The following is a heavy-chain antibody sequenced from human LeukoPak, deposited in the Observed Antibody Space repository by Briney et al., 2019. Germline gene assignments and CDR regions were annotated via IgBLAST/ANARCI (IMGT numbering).Heavy chain of an antibody. Sequence: ASVKVSCKVSGYTLTELSMHWVRQAPGKGLEWMGGFDPEDGETIYAQKFQGRVTMTEDTSTDTAYMELSSLRSEDTAVYYCARDVSVRVGAVTSKDNQRGPKLFDIWGQGTMVTVSS. CDR1: GYTLTELS. D-gene: IGHD1-26*01. J-gene: IGHJ3*02. CDR3: ARDVSVRVGAVTSKDNQRGPKLFDI. V-gene: IGHV1-24*01. CDR2: FDPEDGET.